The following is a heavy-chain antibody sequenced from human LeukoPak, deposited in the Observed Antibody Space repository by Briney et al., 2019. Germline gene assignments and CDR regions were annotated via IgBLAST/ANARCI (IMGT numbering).Heavy chain of an antibody. CDR2: IYTSGST. CDR3: ARVTYFDWLQFSFDY. J-gene: IGHJ4*02. Sequence: PSETLSLTCTVSGGSISSYSWSWIRQPAGKGLEWIGRIYTSGSTNYNPSLKSRVTMSVDTSKNQFSLKLSSVTAADTAVYYCARVTYFDWLQFSFDYWGQGTLVTVSS. CDR1: GGSISSYS. V-gene: IGHV4-4*07. D-gene: IGHD3-9*01.